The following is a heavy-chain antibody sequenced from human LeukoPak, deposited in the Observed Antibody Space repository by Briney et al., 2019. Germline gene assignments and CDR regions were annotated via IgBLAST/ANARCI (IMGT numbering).Heavy chain of an antibody. CDR2: IKSKTDGGTT. CDR3: AHRDTTMVRVDY. Sequence: PGGSLRLSCAASGFTFRNASMSWIRQAPGKGLEWVGRIKSKTDGGTTDYAAPVKGRFTISRDDSKNTLYLQMNSLTTEDTAVYFCAHRDTTMVRVDYWGQGTLVTVSS. V-gene: IGHV3-15*01. D-gene: IGHD5-18*01. CDR1: GFTFRNAS. J-gene: IGHJ4*02.